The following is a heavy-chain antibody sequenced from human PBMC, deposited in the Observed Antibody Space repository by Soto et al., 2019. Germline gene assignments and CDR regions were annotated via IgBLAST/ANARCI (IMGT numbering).Heavy chain of an antibody. Sequence: EVQLLESGGGLVQPGGSIRLSCAASGFTFITYVMNWVRQAPGKGLEWVSTISYSADKTHYADSVKGRFTISRDNSRDTLFLQMNSLRADDAAVYYCARRARTATTNWGAFDVWGQGTMVTVSS. V-gene: IGHV3-23*01. CDR2: ISYSADKT. CDR1: GFTFITYV. CDR3: ARRARTATTNWGAFDV. D-gene: IGHD1-7*01. J-gene: IGHJ3*01.